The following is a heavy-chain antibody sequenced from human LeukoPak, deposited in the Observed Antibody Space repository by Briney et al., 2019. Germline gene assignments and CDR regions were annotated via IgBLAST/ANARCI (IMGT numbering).Heavy chain of an antibody. CDR1: GYTFTSYG. D-gene: IGHD6-19*01. CDR3: ARAENLPGIAVAGDPLGFDY. J-gene: IGHJ4*02. V-gene: IGHV1-18*01. CDR2: ISAYNGNT. Sequence: APVKVSCKASGYTFTSYGISLVRQAPGQGLEGMGWISAYNGNTNYAQKLQGRVTMTTDTSTSTAYMELRSLRSDDTAVYYCARAENLPGIAVAGDPLGFDYWGQGTLVTVSS.